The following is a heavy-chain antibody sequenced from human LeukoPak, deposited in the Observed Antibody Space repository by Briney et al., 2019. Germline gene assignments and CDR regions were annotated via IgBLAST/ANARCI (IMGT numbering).Heavy chain of an antibody. J-gene: IGHJ3*02. CDR3: ARGGSYLSAFDI. Sequence: GGSLRLSCAASGFTFSDYYMSWIRQAPGKGLKWVSYISSSGSTIYYADSVKGRFTISRDNSKNTLYLQMNSLRAEDTAVYYCARGGSYLSAFDIWGQGTMVTVSS. CDR2: ISSSGSTI. CDR1: GFTFSDYY. V-gene: IGHV3-11*01. D-gene: IGHD1-26*01.